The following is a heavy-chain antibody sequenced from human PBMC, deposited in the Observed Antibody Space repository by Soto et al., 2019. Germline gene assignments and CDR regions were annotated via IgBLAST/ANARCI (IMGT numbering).Heavy chain of an antibody. CDR1: GGTVSSTRW. J-gene: IGHJ5*02. Sequence: SETLSLTCTVSGGTVSSTRWRSCLRLSRKRRLEWIGDIYHLGTTNYNPSLKRRVSISLDKSKNQFSLKLTSVTAADTAVYFCARTGKFYYYDMNGLPFDPWGPGVLVTVSS. D-gene: IGHD3-22*01. V-gene: IGHV4-4*02. CDR3: ARTGKFYYYDMNGLPFDP. CDR2: IYHLGTT.